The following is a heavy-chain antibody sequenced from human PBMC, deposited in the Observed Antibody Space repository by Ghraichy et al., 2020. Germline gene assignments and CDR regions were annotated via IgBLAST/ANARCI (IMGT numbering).Heavy chain of an antibody. V-gene: IGHV3-43*02. CDR3: AKVGGSGSYYPYYYYGMDV. CDR2: ISGDGGST. CDR1: GFTFDDYA. J-gene: IGHJ6*02. Sequence: GGSLRLSCAASGFTFDDYAMHWVRQAPGKGLEWVSLISGDGGSTYYADSVKGRFTISRDNSKNSLYLQMNSLRTEDTALYYCAKVGGSGSYYPYYYYGMDVWGQGTTVTVSS. D-gene: IGHD3-10*01.